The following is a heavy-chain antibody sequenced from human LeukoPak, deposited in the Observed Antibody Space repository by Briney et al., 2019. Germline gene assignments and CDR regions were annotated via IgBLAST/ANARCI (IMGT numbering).Heavy chain of an antibody. V-gene: IGHV4-34*01. CDR1: GVSFSGYY. Sequence: SETLSLTCAVYGVSFSGYYWSWIRQPPGKGLEWIGEINHSGSTNYNPSLKSRVTISVDTSKNQFSLKLSSVTAADTAVYYCARGAPAATFDPWGQGTLVTVSS. CDR3: ARGAPAATFDP. CDR2: INHSGST. J-gene: IGHJ5*02. D-gene: IGHD2-2*01.